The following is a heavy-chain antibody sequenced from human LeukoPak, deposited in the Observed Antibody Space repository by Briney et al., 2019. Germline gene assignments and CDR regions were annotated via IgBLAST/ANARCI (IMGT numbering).Heavy chain of an antibody. CDR3: ARDVNDFWSGYYVY. CDR1: GFTSDDYG. Sequence: SGGSLRLSCAAPGFTSDDYGMSRVRQAPGEGLEWGSGIYWNGGSTAYADSVKGRFTISRDTAKTTLYLEMNNLRAEDTALYYCARDVNDFWSGYYVYWGQGTLVTVCS. CDR2: IYWNGGST. D-gene: IGHD3-3*01. V-gene: IGHV3-20*04. J-gene: IGHJ4*02.